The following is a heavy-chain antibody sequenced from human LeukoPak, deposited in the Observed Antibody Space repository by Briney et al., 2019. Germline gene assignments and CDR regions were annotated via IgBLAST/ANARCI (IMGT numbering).Heavy chain of an antibody. D-gene: IGHD5-24*01. CDR1: GYTFTSYY. CDR3: ARVEMATLLIGDY. CDR2: INPSGGST. V-gene: IGHV1-46*01. Sequence: GASVKVSCKASGYTFTSYYMHWVRQAPGQGLEWMGIINPSGGSTSYAQKFQGRVTMTRDMSTSTVYMELRSLRSDDTAVYYCARVEMATLLIGDYWGQGTLVTVSS. J-gene: IGHJ4*02.